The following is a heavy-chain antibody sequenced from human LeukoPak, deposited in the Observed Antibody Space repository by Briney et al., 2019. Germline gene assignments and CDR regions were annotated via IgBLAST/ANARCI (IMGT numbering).Heavy chain of an antibody. J-gene: IGHJ4*02. CDR1: GFTFNSYA. CDR3: ARGSATAMDGSVDY. CDR2: ISYDGSNK. V-gene: IGHV3-30-3*01. Sequence: PGRSLRLSCAASGFTFNSYAMHWVRQAPGKGLEWVALISYDGSNKYYADSVKGRFTISRDNSKNTLYLQMNSLRAEDTAVYYCARGSATAMDGSVDYWGQGTLVTVSS. D-gene: IGHD5-18*01.